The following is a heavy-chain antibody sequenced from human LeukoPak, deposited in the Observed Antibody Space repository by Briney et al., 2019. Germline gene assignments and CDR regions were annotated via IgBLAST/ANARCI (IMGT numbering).Heavy chain of an antibody. Sequence: PSETLSLTCVVYGGSFSGYYWSWIRQPPGKGLEWIGEINHSGSTNYNPSLKSRVTISVDTSKNQFSLKLSSVTAADTAVYYCARGPGSYGFLNYYYYYGMDVWGQGTTVTVSS. CDR1: GGSFSGYY. V-gene: IGHV4-34*01. J-gene: IGHJ6*02. D-gene: IGHD5-18*01. CDR3: ARGPGSYGFLNYYYYYGMDV. CDR2: INHSGST.